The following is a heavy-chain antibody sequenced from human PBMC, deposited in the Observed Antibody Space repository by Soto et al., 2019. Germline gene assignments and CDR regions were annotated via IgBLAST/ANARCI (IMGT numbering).Heavy chain of an antibody. D-gene: IGHD6-13*01. Sequence: GGSLRLSCAASGFTFSSYAMSWVRQAPGKGLEWVSAISGSGGSTYYADSVKGRFTISRDNSKNTLYLQMNSLRAEDTAVYYCAKRGGSWMAAAGEYYYGMDVWGQGTTVTVSS. CDR2: ISGSGGST. CDR3: AKRGGSWMAAAGEYYYGMDV. V-gene: IGHV3-23*01. J-gene: IGHJ6*02. CDR1: GFTFSSYA.